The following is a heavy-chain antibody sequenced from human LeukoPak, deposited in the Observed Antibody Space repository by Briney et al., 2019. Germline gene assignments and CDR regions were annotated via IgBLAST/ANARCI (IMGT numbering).Heavy chain of an antibody. D-gene: IGHD6-19*01. Sequence: ASVKVSCKASGYTFTGYHIHWVRQAPGQGLEWMGWINPNSGGANSAQKFLGRVSMTRDTSISTVYMDLTSLRSDDAAVYYCARDSGSSGWDPTSFLDYWGRGTVVTVSS. CDR2: INPNSGGA. V-gene: IGHV1-2*02. CDR3: ARDSGSSGWDPTSFLDY. J-gene: IGHJ4*02. CDR1: GYTFTGYH.